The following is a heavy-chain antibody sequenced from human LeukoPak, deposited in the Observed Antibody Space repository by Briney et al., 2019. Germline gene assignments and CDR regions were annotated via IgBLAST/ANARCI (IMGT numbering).Heavy chain of an antibody. CDR3: ARMTGWGAARPPFDY. J-gene: IGHJ4*02. Sequence: GGSLRLSFAASGFTFDDYGMGWVRQAPGKGPEWVSGINWNGGSTGYADSVKGRFTISRDNAKNSLYLQMNSLRAEDTASYYCARMTGWGAARPPFDYWGQGTLVTVSS. CDR2: INWNGGST. CDR1: GFTFDDYG. V-gene: IGHV3-20*03. D-gene: IGHD6-6*01.